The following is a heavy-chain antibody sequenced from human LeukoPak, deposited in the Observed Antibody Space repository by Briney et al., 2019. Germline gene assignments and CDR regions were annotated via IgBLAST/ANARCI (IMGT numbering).Heavy chain of an antibody. CDR2: IIPILGIA. CDR3: ARDRYEGGSYYGDY. D-gene: IGHD1-26*01. CDR1: GGTFSSYT. J-gene: IGHJ4*02. V-gene: IGHV1-69*04. Sequence: ASVKVSFKSSGGTFSSYTISWVWQAPGQGLEWMGRIIPILGIANYAQKFQGRVTITADKSTSTAYMELSSLRSEDTAVYYCARDRYEGGSYYGDYWGQGTLVTVSS.